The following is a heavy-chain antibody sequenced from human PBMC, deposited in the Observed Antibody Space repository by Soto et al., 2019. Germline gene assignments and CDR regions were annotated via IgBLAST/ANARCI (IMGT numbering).Heavy chain of an antibody. J-gene: IGHJ6*02. CDR2: VSADSGNT. Sequence: ASVKVSCKASGYSFSNYAISWVRQAPGQGLQWMGWVSADSGNTKYAQILQGRLTLTTDTSTSTACMELRSLTSDDTAVYYCARDSPYNDFWGGVMESYSYNIDVWGQGPTVTGSS. CDR1: GYSFSNYA. CDR3: ARDSPYNDFWGGVMESYSYNIDV. V-gene: IGHV1-18*01. D-gene: IGHD3-3*01.